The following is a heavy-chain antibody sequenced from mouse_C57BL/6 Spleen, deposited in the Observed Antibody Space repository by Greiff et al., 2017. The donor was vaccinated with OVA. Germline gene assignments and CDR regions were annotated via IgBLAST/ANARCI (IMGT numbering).Heavy chain of an antibody. V-gene: IGHV5-4*01. J-gene: IGHJ4*01. CDR3: AREVVYGSSPYYYAMDY. CDR2: ISDGGSYT. D-gene: IGHD1-1*01. CDR1: GFTFSSYA. Sequence: EVKVVESGGGLVKPGGSLKLSCAASGFTFSSYAMSWVRQTPEKRLEWVATISDGGSYTYSPDTVKGRFTISRDNAKNNLYLQMSHLKSEDTAMYYCAREVVYGSSPYYYAMDYWGQGTSGTVSS.